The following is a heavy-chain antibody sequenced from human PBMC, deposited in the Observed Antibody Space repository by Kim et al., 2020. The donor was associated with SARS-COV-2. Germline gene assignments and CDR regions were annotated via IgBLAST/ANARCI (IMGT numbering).Heavy chain of an antibody. CDR1: GFSLSTSGMC. Sequence: SGPTLVKPTQTLTLTCTFSGFSLSTSGMCVSWIRQPPGKALEWLARIDWDDDKYYSTSLKTRLTISKDTSKNQVVLTMTNMDPVDTATYYCARIFDVWAGEYYFDYWGQGTLVTVSS. J-gene: IGHJ4*02. V-gene: IGHV2-70*11. CDR3: ARIFDVWAGEYYFDY. CDR2: IDWDDDK. D-gene: IGHD3-10*01.